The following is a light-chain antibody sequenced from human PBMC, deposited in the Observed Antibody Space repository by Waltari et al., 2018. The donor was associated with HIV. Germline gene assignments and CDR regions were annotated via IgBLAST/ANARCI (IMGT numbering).Light chain of an antibody. CDR2: SNN. Sequence: QSVLTQPPSASGTPGQGVTISCSGSTSNIGQNTVNWYQQFPGTAPKLLLYSNNQRPSGVPDRFSGSKSGTSASLAITGLQSEDDTDYYCAAWDDSLNAVVFGGGTKLTVL. J-gene: IGLJ2*01. CDR1: TSNIGQNT. CDR3: AAWDDSLNAVV. V-gene: IGLV1-44*01.